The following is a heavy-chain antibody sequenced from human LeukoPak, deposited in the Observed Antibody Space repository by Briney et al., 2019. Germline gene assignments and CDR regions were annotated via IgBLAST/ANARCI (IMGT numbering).Heavy chain of an antibody. D-gene: IGHD6-6*01. CDR1: GFTVNNKY. J-gene: IGHJ6*03. CDR2: IPYDGSNK. CDR3: ARELAAQYYYYYMDV. Sequence: GGSLRLSCAASGFTVNNKYMTWVRQAPGKGLEWVAVIPYDGSNKYYADSVKGRFTISRNNSKNTLYLQMKSLRAEDTAVYYCARELAAQYYYYYMDVWGKGTTVTVSS. V-gene: IGHV3-30*03.